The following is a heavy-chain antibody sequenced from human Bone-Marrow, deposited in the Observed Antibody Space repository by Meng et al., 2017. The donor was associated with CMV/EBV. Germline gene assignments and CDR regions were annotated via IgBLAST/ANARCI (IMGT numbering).Heavy chain of an antibody. Sequence: ETLSLTCTVSGASIRGYYWSWVRQPPGKGLEWVSSISSSSSYIYYADSVKGRFTISRDNAKNSLYLQMNSLRAEDTAVYYWARVGERGWLVLRGYYFDYWGEGTLVTFSS. D-gene: IGHD6-19*01. CDR3: ARVGERGWLVLRGYYFDY. CDR2: ISSSSSYI. J-gene: IGHJ4*02. V-gene: IGHV3-21*01. CDR1: GASIRGYY.